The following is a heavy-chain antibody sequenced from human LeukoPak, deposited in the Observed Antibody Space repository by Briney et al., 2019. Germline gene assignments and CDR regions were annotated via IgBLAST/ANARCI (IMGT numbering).Heavy chain of an antibody. D-gene: IGHD1-26*01. J-gene: IGHJ4*02. CDR1: GYTFTSYG. CDR2: ISAYNGNT. V-gene: IGHV1-18*01. Sequence: GASVKVSCKASGYTFTSYGISWVRQAPGQGLEWMGWISAYNGNTNYAQKLQGRVTMTTDTSTSTAYMELRSLRSDDTAVYYCARVRGSRVGATYLDYWGQGTLVTVSS. CDR3: ARVRGSRVGATYLDY.